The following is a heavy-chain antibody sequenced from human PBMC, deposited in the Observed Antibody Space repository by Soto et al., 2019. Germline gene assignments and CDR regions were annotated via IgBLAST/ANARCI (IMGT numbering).Heavy chain of an antibody. J-gene: IGHJ6*02. CDR3: ATDEYFGSEIDFYYYAMDV. V-gene: IGHV4-31*03. Sequence: KPSETLSLTCTVSGASISIGGYFWSWIRQHPGKGLEWIGHIYYNGSTYYNPSPKSRLTISVDTSKNEFSLRLTSVTAADTAVYFCATDEYFGSEIDFYYYAMDVWGQGTTVTVSS. D-gene: IGHD3-10*01. CDR2: IYYNGST. CDR1: GASISIGGYF.